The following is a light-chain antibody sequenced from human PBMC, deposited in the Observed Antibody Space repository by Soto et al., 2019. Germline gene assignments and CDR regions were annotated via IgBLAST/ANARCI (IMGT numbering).Light chain of an antibody. CDR3: QTWGTDTRV. CDR2: LNSDGSH. V-gene: IGLV4-69*01. J-gene: IGLJ3*02. CDR1: SGHSNYA. Sequence: QSVLTQSPSASASLGASVKLTCTLSSGHSNYAIAWHQQQPEKGPRYLMKLNSDGSHNKGDGIPDRFSGSSSGAERYLTISSLQSDDEADYYCQTWGTDTRVFGGGTKLTVL.